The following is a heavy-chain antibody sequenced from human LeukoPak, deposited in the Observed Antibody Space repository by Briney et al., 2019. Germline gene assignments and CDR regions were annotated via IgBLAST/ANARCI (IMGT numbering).Heavy chain of an antibody. V-gene: IGHV3-53*01. CDR1: GFTFSSYS. D-gene: IGHD3-10*01. Sequence: GGSLRLSCAASGFTFSSYSMNWVRQAPGKGLEWVSILYSGSDTYYADSVKGRFTISRDSSKNILSLQMNNLRAEDTAVYYCARVGDHFHWYLDLWGRGTLVTVSS. J-gene: IGHJ2*01. CDR2: LYSGSDT. CDR3: ARVGDHFHWYLDL.